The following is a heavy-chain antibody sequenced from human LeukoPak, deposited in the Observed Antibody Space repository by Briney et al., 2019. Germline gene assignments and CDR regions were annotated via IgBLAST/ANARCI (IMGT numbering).Heavy chain of an antibody. CDR1: GGSISSGDYY. J-gene: IGHJ5*02. Sequence: SQTLSLTCTVSGGSISSGDYYWSWIRQPRGKGLEWIGYIYYSGSTYYNPSLKSRVTISVDTSKNQFSLKLSSVTAADTAVYYCASGVVVYSNWFDPWGQGTLVTVSS. V-gene: IGHV4-30-4*01. CDR2: IYYSGST. CDR3: ASGVVVYSNWFDP. D-gene: IGHD3-22*01.